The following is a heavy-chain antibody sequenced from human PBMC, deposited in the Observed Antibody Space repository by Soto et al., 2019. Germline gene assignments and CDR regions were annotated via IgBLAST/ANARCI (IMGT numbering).Heavy chain of an antibody. CDR2: STYSGTT. V-gene: IGHV4-30-4*01. CDR3: DSSTTCYRCEGKASYLYHGMDV. J-gene: IGHJ6*02. D-gene: IGHD2-2*02. Sequence: SETLSLTCAVSGGSISSGDYSWSWIRQPPGKGLEWIGYSTYSGTTHYNPSLTSRLIIALDTSKNQFSLRLRSVTAADTAVYYCDSSTTCYRCEGKASYLYHGMDVWGQGNTVTVSS. CDR1: GGSISSGDYS.